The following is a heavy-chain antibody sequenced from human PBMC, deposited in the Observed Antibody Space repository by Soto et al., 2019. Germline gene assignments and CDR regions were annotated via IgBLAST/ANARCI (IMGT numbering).Heavy chain of an antibody. CDR1: GFTFNNYF. D-gene: IGHD1-26*01. V-gene: IGHV1-46*02. J-gene: IGHJ6*02. CDR3: ARGDGRGSTGFYYYYGMDV. Sequence: QVQLAQSGAEVKKPGASVKVSCKASGFTFNNYFFHWVRQAPRQGLEWMGIISPYDGSTNYEQSLQRRVTMTSDTSTSTVYMELSSLRSEDTAVYYCARGDGRGSTGFYYYYGMDVWGHGTTVTVSS. CDR2: ISPYDGST.